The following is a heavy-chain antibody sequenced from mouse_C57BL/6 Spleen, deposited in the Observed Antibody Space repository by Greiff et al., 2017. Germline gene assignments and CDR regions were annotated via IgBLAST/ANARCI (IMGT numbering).Heavy chain of an antibody. CDR3: ARDITTVVAEAY. V-gene: IGHV1-4*01. CDR2: INPSSGYT. CDR1: GYTFTSYT. J-gene: IGHJ3*01. D-gene: IGHD1-1*01. Sequence: QVQLQQSGADLARPGASVKMSCKASGYTFTSYTMPWVKQRPGQGLEWIGYINPSSGYTKYTQKFKDKATWTADKSSSTAYMQLSSLTSEYCAVDYWARDITTVVAEAYWGQGTLVTVSA.